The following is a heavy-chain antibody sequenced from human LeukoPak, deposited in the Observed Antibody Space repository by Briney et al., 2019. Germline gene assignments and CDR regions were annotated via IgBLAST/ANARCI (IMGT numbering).Heavy chain of an antibody. CDR2: ISSSTRYI. CDR1: GFTFNRYS. CDR3: ARASGGEIGAFDY. D-gene: IGHD2-8*02. V-gene: IGHV3-21*06. J-gene: IGHJ4*02. Sequence: GGSLRLSCAASGFTFNRYSMNWVRQAPGKGLEWVSSISSSTRYIYYADSVKGRFTISRDNAKNSLSLQMNSLRAEDTGVYYCARASGGEIGAFDYWGQGTLVTASS.